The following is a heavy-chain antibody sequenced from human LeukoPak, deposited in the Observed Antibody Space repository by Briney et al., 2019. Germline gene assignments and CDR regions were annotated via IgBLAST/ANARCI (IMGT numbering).Heavy chain of an antibody. V-gene: IGHV1-69*13. J-gene: IGHJ6*03. CDR3: AVYPAAIRGEGYYSSYRDV. CDR1: GGTFSSYA. D-gene: IGHD2-2*02. CDR2: IIPIFGTA. Sequence: RASVKVSCKASGGTFSSYAISWVRQAPGQGLEWMGGIIPIFGTANYAQKFQGRVTITADESTSTAYMELSSLRSEDTAVYYCAVYPAAIRGEGYYSSYRDVGGKGTTAPVPS.